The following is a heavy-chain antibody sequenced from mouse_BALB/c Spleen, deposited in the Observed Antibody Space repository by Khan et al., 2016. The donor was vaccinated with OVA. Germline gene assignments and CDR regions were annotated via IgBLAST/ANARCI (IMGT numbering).Heavy chain of an antibody. V-gene: IGHV3-2*02. CDR1: DYSITSDYA. CDR3: ARGRAY. J-gene: IGHJ3*01. Sequence: EVQLQESGPGLVKPSQSLSLTCTVTDYSITSDYAWNWIRQFPGNKLEWMGYINYSGRTSYSPSLKSRITITRDTSNNQFFLQLNSVTTEDTATYFCARGRAYWGQGTLVTVSA. CDR2: INYSGRT. D-gene: IGHD3-3*01.